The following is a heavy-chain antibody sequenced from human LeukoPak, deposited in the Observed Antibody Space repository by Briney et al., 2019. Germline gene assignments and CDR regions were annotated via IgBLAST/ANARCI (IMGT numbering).Heavy chain of an antibody. CDR1: GITVSGNY. CDR3: ARSSSGYLY. D-gene: IGHD3-22*01. CDR2: IYSGGST. J-gene: IGHJ4*02. Sequence: GGSLRLSCAVSGITVSGNYMTWVRQAPGKGLDWVSAIYSGGSTYYADSVKGRFTISRDNAKNTLYLQMNSLRAEDTAVYYCARSSSGYLYWGQGTLVTVSS. V-gene: IGHV3-66*01.